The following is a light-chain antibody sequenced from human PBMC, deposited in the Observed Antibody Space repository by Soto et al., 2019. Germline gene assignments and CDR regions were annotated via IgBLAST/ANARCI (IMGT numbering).Light chain of an antibody. CDR3: QQYNTWPRT. Sequence: EVLMTQSQATLSVSPGERATLSCSASQGIKDYVSWFQQKPGQAPRLLIYGASTRATAIPARFSGSGSGTEFTLSILSLQSEDVEVYYCQQYNTWPRTFGQGTKVDIK. V-gene: IGKV3-15*01. CDR1: QGIKDY. J-gene: IGKJ1*01. CDR2: GAS.